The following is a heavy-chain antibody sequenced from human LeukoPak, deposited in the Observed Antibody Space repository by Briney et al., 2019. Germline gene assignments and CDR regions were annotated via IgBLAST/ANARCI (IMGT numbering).Heavy chain of an antibody. D-gene: IGHD2-21*01. V-gene: IGHV4-39*01. J-gene: IGHJ5*02. CDR3: ARKFYNCFERFDP. Sequence: SETLSLTCTVPGGSISSSSYYWGWIRQPPGKGLEWIGSIYYSGSTYYNPSLKSRVTISVDTSKNQFSLKLSSVTAADTAVYYCARKFYNCFERFDPLGQGTLVTVSS. CDR2: IYYSGST. CDR1: GGSISSSSYY.